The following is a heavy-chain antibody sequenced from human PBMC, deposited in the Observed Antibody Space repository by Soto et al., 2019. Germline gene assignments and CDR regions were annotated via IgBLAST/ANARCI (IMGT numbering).Heavy chain of an antibody. Sequence: GGSLRLSCAASGFTFSSYWMSWVRQAPGKGLEWVANIKQDGSEKYYVDSVKGRFTISRDNAKNSLYLQRNSLRAEDTAVYSCARVGIGNYFDYWGQGTLVTVSS. CDR3: ARVGIGNYFDY. J-gene: IGHJ4*02. D-gene: IGHD2-21*01. CDR1: GFTFSSYW. V-gene: IGHV3-7*03. CDR2: IKQDGSEK.